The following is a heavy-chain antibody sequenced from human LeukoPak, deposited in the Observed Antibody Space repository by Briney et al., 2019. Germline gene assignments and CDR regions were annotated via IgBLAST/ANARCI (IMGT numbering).Heavy chain of an antibody. CDR3: ARSYSSGWYAGVHDY. CDR1: GGSISSYY. J-gene: IGHJ4*02. D-gene: IGHD6-19*01. V-gene: IGHV4-59*01. CDR2: IHYSGST. Sequence: SETLSLTCTVSGGSISSYYWSWIRQPPGKGLEWIGYIHYSGSTNYNPSLKSRVTISVDTSKNQFSLKLSSVTAADTAVYYCARSYSSGWYAGVHDYWGQGTLVTVSS.